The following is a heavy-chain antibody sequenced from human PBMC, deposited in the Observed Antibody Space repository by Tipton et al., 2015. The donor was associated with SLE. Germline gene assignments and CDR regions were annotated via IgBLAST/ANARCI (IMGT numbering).Heavy chain of an antibody. CDR1: GFTFSTYA. V-gene: IGHV3-23*01. Sequence: SLRLSCAASGFTFSTYAMSWVRQAPGKGLEWVSGISGSGDSTYYADSVKGRLTISRDNSENTVYLQMSSLRAEDTAVYYCAKEGDRYGSGWYGTSYNGMDVWGQGTTVTVSS. J-gene: IGHJ6*02. CDR3: AKEGDRYGSGWYGTSYNGMDV. D-gene: IGHD6-19*01. CDR2: ISGSGDST.